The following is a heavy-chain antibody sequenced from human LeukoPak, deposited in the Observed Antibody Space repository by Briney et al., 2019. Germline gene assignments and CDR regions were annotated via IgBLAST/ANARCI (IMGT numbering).Heavy chain of an antibody. J-gene: IGHJ5*02. CDR1: AFTFSSYA. CDR3: GKSIVGAVYNWFDP. V-gene: IGHV3-23*01. CDR2: ISGSGGST. D-gene: IGHD1-26*01. Sequence: GGSLRLSCAASAFTFSSYAMSWVRHAPGNGLEWVSTISGSGGSTYYADSVKGRFTISRDNSKNTLYLQMNSLRAEDTAVYYCGKSIVGAVYNWFDPWGQGTLVTVSS.